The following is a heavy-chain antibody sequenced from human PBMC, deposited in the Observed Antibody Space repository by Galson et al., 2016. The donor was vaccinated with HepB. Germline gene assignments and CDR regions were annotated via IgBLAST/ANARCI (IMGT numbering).Heavy chain of an antibody. V-gene: IGHV1-46*01. J-gene: IGHJ4*02. CDR3: ARGADSGYDLGDY. CDR2: INPSGGNFT. D-gene: IGHD5-12*01. Sequence: SVKVSCKASGYTLSFYYMHWVRQAPGQGLEWMGIINPSGGNFTSYAPKFQGRVTMTRDTSTSTVYMELSSLRSEDTAVYYCARGADSGYDLGDYWGQGTLV. CDR1: GYTLSFYY.